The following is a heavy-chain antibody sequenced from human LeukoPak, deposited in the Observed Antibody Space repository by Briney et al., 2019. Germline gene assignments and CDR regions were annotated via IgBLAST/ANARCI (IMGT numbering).Heavy chain of an antibody. V-gene: IGHV3-74*01. D-gene: IGHD3-22*01. CDR2: INHDGSSK. CDR3: VRDWGYDSSGYWQKYFDT. J-gene: IGHJ4*02. Sequence: GGSLRLSCATSGFTFSTFWMHWVRQAPGKGQVWVSRINHDGSSKNYADSVKGRFTISRDNAKNTLYLQMNSLRAEDTAVYYCVRDWGYDSSGYWQKYFDTWGQGTLVTVSS. CDR1: GFTFSTFW.